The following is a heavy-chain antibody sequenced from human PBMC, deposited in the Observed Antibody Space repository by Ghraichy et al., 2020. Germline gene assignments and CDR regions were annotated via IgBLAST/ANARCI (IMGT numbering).Heavy chain of an antibody. J-gene: IGHJ4*02. CDR2: INSDASST. CDR1: GFTFSSYW. V-gene: IGHV3-74*01. CDR3: ARDEGGTIFGVATYFDY. D-gene: IGHD3-3*01. Sequence: GGSLRLSCAVSGFTFSSYWMHWVRQAPGKGLVWVSHINSDASSTTYADSVKGRFTISRDNAKNTLYLQMNSLRAEDTAVYYCARDEGGTIFGVATYFDYWGQGTLVTVSS.